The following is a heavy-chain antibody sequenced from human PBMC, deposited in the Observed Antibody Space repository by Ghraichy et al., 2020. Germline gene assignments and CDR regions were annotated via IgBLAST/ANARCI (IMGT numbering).Heavy chain of an antibody. D-gene: IGHD3-10*01. CDR3: ARDGRLNYYNSGSTLDF. CDR2: ISGYNGHT. J-gene: IGHJ4*02. V-gene: IGHV1-18*01. CDR1: GYTFTSYG. Sequence: ASVKVSCKASGYTFTSYGISWVRQAPGQGLEWMGWISGYNGHTNYAQKLQGRVTMTIDTSTSTAYMELRSLRSDDTAVYYCARDGRLNYYNSGSTLDFWGQGILVTVSS.